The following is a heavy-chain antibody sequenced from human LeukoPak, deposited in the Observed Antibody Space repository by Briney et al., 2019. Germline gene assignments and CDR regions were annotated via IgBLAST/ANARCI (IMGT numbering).Heavy chain of an antibody. V-gene: IGHV3-23*01. CDR3: AKRETIPWSIAAPPGVLAFDY. D-gene: IGHD6-6*01. CDR2: ISGSGGST. J-gene: IGHJ4*02. CDR1: GFTFSSYA. Sequence: GGSLRLSCAASGFTFSSYAMSWVGQAPGKGLEWVSAISGSGGSTYYADSVKGRFTISRDNSKNTLYLQMNSLRAEDTAVYYCAKRETIPWSIAAPPGVLAFDYWGQGTLFTVSS.